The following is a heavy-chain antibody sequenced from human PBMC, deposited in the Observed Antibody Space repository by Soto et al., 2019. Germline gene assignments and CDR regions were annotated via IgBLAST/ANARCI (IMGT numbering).Heavy chain of an antibody. CDR2: ISSSSSYI. D-gene: IGHD3-16*02. Sequence: GGSLRLSCAASGFTFSSYSMNWVRQAPGKGLEWVSSISSSSSYIYYADSVKGRFTIARDNAKNSLYLQMNSLRAEDTAVYYCARELGYDYVWGSYRHNWFDPWGQGTLVTVSS. CDR1: GFTFSSYS. CDR3: ARELGYDYVWGSYRHNWFDP. J-gene: IGHJ5*02. V-gene: IGHV3-21*01.